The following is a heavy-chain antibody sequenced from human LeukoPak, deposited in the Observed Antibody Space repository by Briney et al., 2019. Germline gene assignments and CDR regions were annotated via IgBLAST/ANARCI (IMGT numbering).Heavy chain of an antibody. CDR2: IYYSGST. V-gene: IGHV4-39*01. J-gene: IGHJ4*02. CDR3: ARREVYSNYGYFDY. Sequence: PSETLSLTCTVSGGSISSSSFYWGWIRQPPGKGLEWIGSIYYSGSTYYNPSLKSRVTISVDTSKNQFSLKLSSVTAADTAVYYCARREVYSNYGYFDYWGQGTLVTVSP. D-gene: IGHD4-11*01. CDR1: GGSISSSSFY.